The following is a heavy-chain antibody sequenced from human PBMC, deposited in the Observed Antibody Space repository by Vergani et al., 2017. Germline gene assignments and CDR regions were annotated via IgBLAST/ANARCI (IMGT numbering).Heavy chain of an antibody. J-gene: IGHJ6*03. CDR2: ISDNGGTT. Sequence: EVQLLESGGNLVQPGGSLRLSCAASGFTFTNFAMTWVRQAPGKGLEWVSIISDNGGTTYYADSVKGRFTISRDNSKDTLYLQMNSLRAEDTAVYYCAKGGGGYSSSLYYYYMDVWGKGTTVTVSS. D-gene: IGHD6-6*01. V-gene: IGHV3-23*01. CDR3: AKGGGGYSSSLYYYYMDV. CDR1: GFTFTNFA.